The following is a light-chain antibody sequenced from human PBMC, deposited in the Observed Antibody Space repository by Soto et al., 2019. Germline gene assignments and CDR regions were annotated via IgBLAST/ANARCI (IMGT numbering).Light chain of an antibody. Sequence: EIVMTQSPATLSVSPGERATLSCRASQRVNSNLAWYQQKPGQAPRLLIYGASTRATGVPARFSGSGSGTKFTLTISILQSEDFAFYYCQQYSNWPPRTFGQGTKLEIK. CDR1: QRVNSN. CDR3: QQYSNWPPRT. V-gene: IGKV3-15*01. CDR2: GAS. J-gene: IGKJ2*01.